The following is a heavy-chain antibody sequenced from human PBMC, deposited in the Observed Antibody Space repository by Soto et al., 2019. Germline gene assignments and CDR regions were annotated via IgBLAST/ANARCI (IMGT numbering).Heavy chain of an antibody. CDR3: ASAPTTVVTPYYFDY. CDR2: ISYDGSNK. Sequence: GGSLRLSCTASGFTFSSYAMHWVRQAPGKGLEWVAVISYDGSNKYYADSVKGRFTISRDNSKNTLYLQMNSLRVEDTAVYYCASAPTTVVTPYYFDYWGHGTLVTVSS. V-gene: IGHV3-30-3*01. J-gene: IGHJ4*01. CDR1: GFTFSSYA. D-gene: IGHD4-17*01.